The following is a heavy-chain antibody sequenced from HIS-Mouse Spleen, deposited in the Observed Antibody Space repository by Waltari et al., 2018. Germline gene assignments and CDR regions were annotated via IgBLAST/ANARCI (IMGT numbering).Heavy chain of an antibody. CDR3: ARLYYDSSGYYYVFDY. J-gene: IGHJ4*02. CDR2: SNHSGST. V-gene: IGHV4-34*01. D-gene: IGHD3-22*01. Sequence: QVQLQQWGAGLLKPSETLSLTCAVYGGSFSGYYWSWIRQPPGKGLEWIGESNHSGSTNYNPSLKSRVTISVDTSKNQFSLKLSSVTAADTAVYYCARLYYDSSGYYYVFDYWGQGTLVTVSS. CDR1: GGSFSGYY.